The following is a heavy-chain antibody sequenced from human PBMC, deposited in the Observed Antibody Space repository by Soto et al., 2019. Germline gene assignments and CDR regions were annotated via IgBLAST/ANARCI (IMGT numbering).Heavy chain of an antibody. V-gene: IGHV1-46*01. CDR3: ARDGSRTGTYYFDY. CDR1: GYTFTRYY. CDR2: INPSGGST. Sequence: ASVKVSCKASGYTFTRYYMHWVRQTPGQGLEWMGIINPSGGSTSYAQKFQGRVTMTRDTSTSTFYMELSSLKSEDTAVYYCARDGSRTGTYYFDYWGQGTLVTVAS. D-gene: IGHD2-2*01. J-gene: IGHJ4*02.